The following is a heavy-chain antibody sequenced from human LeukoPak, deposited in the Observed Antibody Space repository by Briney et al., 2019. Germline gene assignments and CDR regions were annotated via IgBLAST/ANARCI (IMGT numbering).Heavy chain of an antibody. Sequence: GESLKISCEGSEYSFTSYWIGWVRQMPGKGLEWIGIIYPGDSDTRYSPSFQGQVAISADKSISTAYLQWSSLKASDTAMYYCARRGYNYGYYFDYWGQGTLVTVSA. J-gene: IGHJ4*02. CDR3: ARRGYNYGYYFDY. D-gene: IGHD5-18*01. V-gene: IGHV5-51*01. CDR1: EYSFTSYW. CDR2: IYPGDSDT.